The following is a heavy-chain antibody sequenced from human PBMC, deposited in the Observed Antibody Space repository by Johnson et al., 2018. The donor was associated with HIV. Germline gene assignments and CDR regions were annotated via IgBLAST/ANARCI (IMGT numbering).Heavy chain of an antibody. J-gene: IGHJ3*02. Sequence: QVQLVESGGGLVQPGGSLRLSCAASGFTFSSYGMHWVRQAPGKGLEWVAFIRYDGSNKYYADSVRGRFTISRDNSKNTLYLQMNSLRAEDTAVYYCARSWGGYCSGGSCYGAPGAFDIWGQGTMVTVSS. V-gene: IGHV3-30*02. D-gene: IGHD2-15*01. CDR3: ARSWGGYCSGGSCYGAPGAFDI. CDR1: GFTFSSYG. CDR2: IRYDGSNK.